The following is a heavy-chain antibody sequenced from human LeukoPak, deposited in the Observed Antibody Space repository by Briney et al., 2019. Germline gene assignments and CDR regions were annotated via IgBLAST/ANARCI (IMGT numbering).Heavy chain of an antibody. D-gene: IGHD6-13*01. V-gene: IGHV3-30-3*01. Sequence: GRSLRLSCAASGFTFSSYAMHWVRQAPGKGLEWVAVISYSGSNKYYADSVKGRFTISRDNSKNTLYLQMNSLRAEDTAVYYCARDPAAAGAFDYWGQGTLVTVSS. CDR3: ARDPAAAGAFDY. CDR1: GFTFSSYA. J-gene: IGHJ4*02. CDR2: ISYSGSNK.